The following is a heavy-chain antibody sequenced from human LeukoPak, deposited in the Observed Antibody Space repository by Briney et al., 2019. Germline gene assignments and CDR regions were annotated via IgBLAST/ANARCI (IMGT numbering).Heavy chain of an antibody. Sequence: GASVKVSCKASGYTFTSYGISWVRQAPGQGLEWMGRISAYNGNTNYAQKLQGRVTMATDTSTSTAYMELRSLRSDDTAVYYCATTMVRGVFNWFDPWGQGILVTVSS. CDR1: GYTFTSYG. D-gene: IGHD3-10*01. CDR2: ISAYNGNT. J-gene: IGHJ5*02. V-gene: IGHV1-18*01. CDR3: ATTMVRGVFNWFDP.